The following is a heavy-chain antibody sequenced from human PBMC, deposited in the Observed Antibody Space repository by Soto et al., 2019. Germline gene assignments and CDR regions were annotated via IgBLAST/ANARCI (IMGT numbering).Heavy chain of an antibody. J-gene: IGHJ3*02. CDR2: IGTAGDT. CDR1: GFTFSSYD. CDR3: ARGTGARGAFDI. V-gene: IGHV3-13*01. Sequence: GGSLRLSCAASGFTFSSYDMHWVRQATGKGLEWVSAIGTAGDTYYPGSVKGRFTISRENAKNFLNLQMNGLRAGERGVYYCARGTGARGAFDIWGQGTMVTVSS.